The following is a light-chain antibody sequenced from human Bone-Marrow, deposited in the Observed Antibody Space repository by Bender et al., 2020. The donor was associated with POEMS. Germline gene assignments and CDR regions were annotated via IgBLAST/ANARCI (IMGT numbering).Light chain of an antibody. J-gene: IGLJ2*01. CDR3: SSFTSSTTLV. CDR1: SNDVGYYNS. Sequence: QSALTQPRSVSGSPGQSVTLSCTGTSNDVGYYNSVSWYQQHPGTVPKLLIYDVSDRPSGISNRFSGSKSGNTASLTISGLQAEDEADYYCSSFTSSTTLVFGGGTKLTVL. CDR2: DVS. V-gene: IGLV2-14*01.